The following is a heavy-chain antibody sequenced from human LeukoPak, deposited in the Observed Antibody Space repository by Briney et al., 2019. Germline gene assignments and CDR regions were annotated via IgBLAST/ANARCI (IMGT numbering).Heavy chain of an antibody. V-gene: IGHV5-51*01. J-gene: IGHJ3*02. CDR3: ARQKTYYYGSDAFDI. Sequence: GESLNISCKGSGYSFTSYWIGWVRQMPGKGLEWMGIIYPGDSDTRYSPSFQGQVTISADKSISTAYLQWSSLKASDTAMYYCARQKTYYYGSDAFDIWGQGTMVTVSS. D-gene: IGHD3-10*01. CDR1: GYSFTSYW. CDR2: IYPGDSDT.